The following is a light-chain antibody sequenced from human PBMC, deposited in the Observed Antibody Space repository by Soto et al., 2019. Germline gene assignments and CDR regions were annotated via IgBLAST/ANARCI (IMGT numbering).Light chain of an antibody. Sequence: QSVLTQPPSASGTPGQRVTISCSGSSSNIGSNYVYWYQQLPGTAPKLLIYRNNQRPSGVPDRFSGSKSGTSASLAISGLRSEDEAHYYCAAWDDSLSGRGVFGGGTQLTVL. CDR3: AAWDDSLSGRGV. J-gene: IGLJ2*01. CDR2: RNN. V-gene: IGLV1-47*01. CDR1: SSNIGSNY.